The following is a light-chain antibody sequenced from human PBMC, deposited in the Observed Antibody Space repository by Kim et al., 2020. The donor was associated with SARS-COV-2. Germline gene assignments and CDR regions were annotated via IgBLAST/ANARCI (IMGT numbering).Light chain of an antibody. CDR1: QSISSW. J-gene: IGKJ4*01. Sequence: DIQMTQSPSTLCASVGDRVTISCRASQSISSWLAWYQQKPGKAPNLLIYESSSLESGVPSRFSGSGSGTEFTLTISSLQPDDFATYYCQQYNSYPLTFGGGTKVDIK. CDR2: ESS. V-gene: IGKV1-5*03. CDR3: QQYNSYPLT.